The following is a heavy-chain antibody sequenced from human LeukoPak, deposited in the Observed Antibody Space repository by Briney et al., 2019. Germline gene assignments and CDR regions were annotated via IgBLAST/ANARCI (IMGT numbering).Heavy chain of an antibody. J-gene: IGHJ3*02. CDR3: ASSSYTPYALDI. CDR1: GFTFSSYS. D-gene: IGHD2-15*01. V-gene: IGHV3-21*01. CDR2: ISSSSSYI. Sequence: PGGSLRLSCAASGFTFSSYSMNWVRQAPGKGLEWVSSISSSSSYIYYADSVKGRFTISRDNAKNSLYLQMNSLRAEDTAVYYCASSSYTPYALDIWGQGTMVTVSS.